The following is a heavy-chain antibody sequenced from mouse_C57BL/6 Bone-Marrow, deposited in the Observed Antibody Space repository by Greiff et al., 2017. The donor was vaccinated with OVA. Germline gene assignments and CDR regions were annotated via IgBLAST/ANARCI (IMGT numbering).Heavy chain of an antibody. CDR1: GFTFSSYA. V-gene: IGHV5-9-1*02. Sequence: EVQLVESGEGLAKPGGSLKLSCAASGFTFSSYAMSWVRQTPEKRLEWVAYISSGGDYIYYADTVKGRFTISRDNARNTLYLQMSSLKSEDTAMYYCTRSYGYASYYYAMDYWGQGTSVTVSS. D-gene: IGHD2-2*01. J-gene: IGHJ4*01. CDR2: ISSGGDYI. CDR3: TRSYGYASYYYAMDY.